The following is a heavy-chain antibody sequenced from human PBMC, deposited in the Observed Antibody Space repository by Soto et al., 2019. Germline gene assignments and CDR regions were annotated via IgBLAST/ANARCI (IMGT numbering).Heavy chain of an antibody. CDR3: AAQRLAQGQYEDY. J-gene: IGHJ4*02. CDR2: PHFTGLS. CDR1: GASMTSGSYY. D-gene: IGHD3-3*01. V-gene: IGHV4-31*03. Sequence: QVQLRESGPGLVKPSQTLSLICTVSGASMTSGSYYWTWLRQHPVRGLEWIGYPHFTGLSYVNPSLQSRVSISTDTSKNLFSLKLTSVTSADAAMYYGAAQRLAQGQYEDYWGQGTLVTVSS.